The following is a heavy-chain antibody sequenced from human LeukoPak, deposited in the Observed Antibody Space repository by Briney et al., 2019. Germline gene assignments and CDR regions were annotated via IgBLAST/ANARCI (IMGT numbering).Heavy chain of an antibody. Sequence: PGGSLRLSCAASGFTFDDYAMHWVRQAPGKGLEWVSGISWNSGSIGYADSVKGRFTISRDNAKNSLYLQMNSLRAEDTALYYCAKSAGYSYGSPLDYWGQGTLVTVSS. CDR2: ISWNSGSI. CDR1: GFTFDDYA. V-gene: IGHV3-9*01. CDR3: AKSAGYSYGSPLDY. J-gene: IGHJ4*02. D-gene: IGHD5-18*01.